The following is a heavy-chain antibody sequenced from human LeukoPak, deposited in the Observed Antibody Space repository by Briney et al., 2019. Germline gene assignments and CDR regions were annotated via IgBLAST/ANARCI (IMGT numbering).Heavy chain of an antibody. CDR2: ISSSSYI. J-gene: IGHJ1*01. D-gene: IGHD6-13*01. Sequence: GGSLRLSCAASGFTFSNYWMTWVRQAPGKGLEWVSSISSSSYIYYADSVKGRFTISRDNAKNSLYLQMNSLRAEDTAVYYCARDSSSWYSLQYFQHWGQGTLVTVSS. CDR3: ARDSSSWYSLQYFQH. CDR1: GFTFSNYW. V-gene: IGHV3-21*01.